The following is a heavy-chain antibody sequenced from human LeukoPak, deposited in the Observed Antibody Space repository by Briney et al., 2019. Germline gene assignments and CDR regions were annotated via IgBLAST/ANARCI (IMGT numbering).Heavy chain of an antibody. J-gene: IGHJ4*02. CDR3: AKDGEYCSGGSCSFFDY. CDR2: ISTSSIYI. CDR1: GFTFSSYA. V-gene: IGHV3-21*01. Sequence: PGGSLRLSCAASGFTFSSYAMSWVRQAPGKGLEWVASISTSSIYIYYADSVKGRFIISRDNAKKSLYLQMNSLRAEDTAVYHCAKDGEYCSGGSCSFFDYWGQGTLVTVSS. D-gene: IGHD2-15*01.